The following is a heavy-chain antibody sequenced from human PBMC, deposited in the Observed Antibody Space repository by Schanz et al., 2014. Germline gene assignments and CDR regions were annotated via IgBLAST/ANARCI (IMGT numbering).Heavy chain of an antibody. J-gene: IGHJ3*02. CDR2: LNPDSGET. CDR1: GYTFIDYS. CDR3: ARDIQYHYDTSGPVGAFDI. D-gene: IGHD3-22*01. Sequence: QVRLVQSGAEVKKPGASVKVSCKASGYTFIDYSLNWVRQAPGQGLEWMGWLNPDSGETLYAQRFQGRVTLTRDTSIRTAYMDLRSLLSDDAAVYYCARDIQYHYDTSGPVGAFDIWGQGTVVTVSS. V-gene: IGHV1-2*02.